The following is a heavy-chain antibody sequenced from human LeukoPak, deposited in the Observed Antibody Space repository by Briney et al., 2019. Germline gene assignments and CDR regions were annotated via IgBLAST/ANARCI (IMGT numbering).Heavy chain of an antibody. CDR3: ASLAVAGFFDY. V-gene: IGHV1-2*02. Sequence: GASVKVSCKASGYTFTSYYMHWVRQATGQGLEWMGWINPNSGGTNYAQKLQGRVTMTRDTSISTAYMELSRLRSDDTAVYYCASLAVAGFFDYWGQGTLVTVSS. J-gene: IGHJ4*02. CDR2: INPNSGGT. CDR1: GYTFTSYY. D-gene: IGHD6-19*01.